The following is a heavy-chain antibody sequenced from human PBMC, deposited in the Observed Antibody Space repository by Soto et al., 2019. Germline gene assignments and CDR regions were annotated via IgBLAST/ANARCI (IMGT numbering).Heavy chain of an antibody. CDR1: GYTFTSYA. D-gene: IGHD3-3*01. CDR3: ARTPIFGVVKIPGYYYYYGMDV. J-gene: IGHJ6*02. Sequence: QVQLVQSGAEVKKPGASVKVSCKASGYTFTSYAMHWVRQAPGQRLEWMGWINAGNGNTKYSQKFQGRVTITRDTSASTAYMELSSLRSEDTAVYYCARTPIFGVVKIPGYYYYYGMDVWGQGTTVTVSS. V-gene: IGHV1-3*01. CDR2: INAGNGNT.